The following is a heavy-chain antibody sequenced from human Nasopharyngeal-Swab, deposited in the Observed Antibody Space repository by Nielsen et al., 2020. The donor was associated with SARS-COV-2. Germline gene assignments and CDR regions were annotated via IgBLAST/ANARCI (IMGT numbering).Heavy chain of an antibody. Sequence: GASLNLSCAASGFSFSTFWIHLVRHTPGKGLVWVSRLKTDGSDTMYADSEKGRFTISRDNAKNTMYLQMNSLREEDTALYYCARAASASGAYYFDFWGRGTRVTVSS. CDR1: GFSFSTFW. V-gene: IGHV3-74*03. J-gene: IGHJ4*02. CDR2: LKTDGSDT. D-gene: IGHD3-16*01. CDR3: ARAASASGAYYFDF.